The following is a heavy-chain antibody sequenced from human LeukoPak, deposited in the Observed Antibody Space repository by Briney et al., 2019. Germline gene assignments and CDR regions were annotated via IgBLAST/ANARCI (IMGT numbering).Heavy chain of an antibody. CDR2: ISYDGSNK. D-gene: IGHD3-3*01. J-gene: IGHJ4*02. Sequence: GGSLRLSCAASGFTFSSYGMHWVRQAPGKGLEWVAVISYDGSNKYYADSVKGRFTISRDNSKNTLYLQMNSLRAEDTAVYYCARDGGYDFWSGYYQDYWGQGTLVTVSS. CDR1: GFTFSSYG. CDR3: ARDGGYDFWSGYYQDY. V-gene: IGHV3-30*03.